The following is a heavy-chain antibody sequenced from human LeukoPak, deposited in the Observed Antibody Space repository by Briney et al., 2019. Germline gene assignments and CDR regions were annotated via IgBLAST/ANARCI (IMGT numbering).Heavy chain of an antibody. Sequence: EASVKVSCKASGYTFTGYYMHWVRQVPGQGLEWMGWINPNSGGTNYAQKFQGRVTMTRDTSISTAYMELSRLRSDDTAVYYCARGSWLEMYYFDYWGQGTLVTVSS. CDR1: GYTFTGYY. V-gene: IGHV1-2*02. J-gene: IGHJ4*02. CDR3: ARGSWLEMYYFDY. D-gene: IGHD5-24*01. CDR2: INPNSGGT.